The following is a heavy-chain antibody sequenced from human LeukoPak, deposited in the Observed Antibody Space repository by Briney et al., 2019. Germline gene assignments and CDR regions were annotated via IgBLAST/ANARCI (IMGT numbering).Heavy chain of an antibody. V-gene: IGHV1-2*02. CDR2: IKPNSGGT. D-gene: IGHD3-9*01. CDR1: GYTFTSYG. J-gene: IGHJ4*02. CDR3: ARVDYDILTGYYGLDY. Sequence: ASVKVSCKASGYTFTSYGISWVRQAPGQGLEWMGWIKPNSGGTNYAQKFQGRVTMTRDTSISTAYMELSRLRSDDTAVYYCARVDYDILTGYYGLDYWGQGTLVTVSS.